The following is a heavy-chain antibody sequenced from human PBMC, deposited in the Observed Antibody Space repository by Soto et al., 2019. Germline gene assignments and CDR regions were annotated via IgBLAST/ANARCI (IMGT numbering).Heavy chain of an antibody. D-gene: IGHD5-18*01. CDR3: AREDKSYGYDS. CDR2: ISYSGST. CDR1: GGSISSAGYY. V-gene: IGHV4-31*03. Sequence: SETLSLTCTVSGGSISSAGYYWNWVRQPPGKGLEWIGSISYSGSTYYNPSLRSRVIISVDTSKNQFSLKLSSVTAADTAVYYCAREDKSYGYDSWGQGTLVTVSS. J-gene: IGHJ4*02.